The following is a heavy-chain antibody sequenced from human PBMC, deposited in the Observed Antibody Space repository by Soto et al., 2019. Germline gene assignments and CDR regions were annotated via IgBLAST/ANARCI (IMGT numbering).Heavy chain of an antibody. D-gene: IGHD3-3*01. Sequence: PVASLRRSFQHSGFTFTDFSSRRMRQAPGDWLDFFSYISSSGSTIYYADSVKGRFTISRDNAKNSLYLQMNSLRAEDTALFYCARVSEPDFWSGTLYYYYYYMDVWGKGT. CDR2: ISSSGSTI. CDR1: GFTFTDFS. CDR3: ARVSEPDFWSGTLYYYYYYMDV. V-gene: IGHV3-11*04. J-gene: IGHJ6*03.